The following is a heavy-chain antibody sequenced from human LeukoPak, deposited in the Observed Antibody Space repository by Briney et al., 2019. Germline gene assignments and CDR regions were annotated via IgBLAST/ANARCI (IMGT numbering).Heavy chain of an antibody. Sequence: SETLSLTCSVSGGSISPSNYYWSWIRQPPGQGLEWIGEINHSGSTNYNPSLKSRVTISVDTSKNQFSLKLSSVTAADTAVYYCARGGGSFDYWGQGTLVTVSS. CDR2: INHSGST. CDR1: GGSISPSNYY. J-gene: IGHJ4*02. CDR3: ARGGGSFDY. D-gene: IGHD1-26*01. V-gene: IGHV4-39*07.